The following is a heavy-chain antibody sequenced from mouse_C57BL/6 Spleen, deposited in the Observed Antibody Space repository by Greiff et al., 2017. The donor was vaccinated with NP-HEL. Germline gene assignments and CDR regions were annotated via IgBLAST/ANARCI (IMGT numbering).Heavy chain of an antibody. Sequence: VQLQESGAELVRPGASVTLSCKASGYTFTDYEMHWVKQTPVHGLEWIGAIDPETGGTAYNQKFKGKAILTADKSSSTAYMELRSLTSEDSAVYYCTRELPMDYWGQGTSVTVSS. V-gene: IGHV1-15*01. CDR3: TRELPMDY. CDR2: IDPETGGT. J-gene: IGHJ4*01. CDR1: GYTFTDYE.